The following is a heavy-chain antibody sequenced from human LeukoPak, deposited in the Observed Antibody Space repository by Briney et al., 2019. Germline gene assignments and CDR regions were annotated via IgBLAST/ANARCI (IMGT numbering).Heavy chain of an antibody. CDR3: ARGWELLELDY. Sequence: ASVKVSCKASGGTFSSYAISWVRQAPGQGLEWMGRIIPILGIANYAQKFQGRVTITADKYTSTAYMELSSLRSEGTAVYYCARGWELLELDYWGQGTLVTVPS. D-gene: IGHD1-26*01. V-gene: IGHV1-69*04. J-gene: IGHJ4*02. CDR1: GGTFSSYA. CDR2: IIPILGIA.